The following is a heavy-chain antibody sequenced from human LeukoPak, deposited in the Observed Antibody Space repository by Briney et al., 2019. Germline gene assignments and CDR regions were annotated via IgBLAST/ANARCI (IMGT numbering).Heavy chain of an antibody. Sequence: PSETLSLTCTVSGGSISSSSYYWSWIRQPPGKGLEWIGEINHSGSTNYNPSLKSRVTISVDTSKNQFSLKLSSVTAADTAVYYCARAARTRNRNFDYWGQGTLVTVSS. CDR3: ARAARTRNRNFDY. D-gene: IGHD2/OR15-2a*01. CDR2: INHSGST. CDR1: GGSISSSSYY. J-gene: IGHJ4*02. V-gene: IGHV4-39*07.